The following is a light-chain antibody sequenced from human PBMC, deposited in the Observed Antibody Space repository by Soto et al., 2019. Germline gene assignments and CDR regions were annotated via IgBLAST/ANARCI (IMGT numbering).Light chain of an antibody. J-gene: IGLJ1*01. CDR3: NSYAGSNNLV. V-gene: IGLV2-8*01. CDR2: EVN. CDR1: SGDVGGYNY. Sequence: QSVLTQPPSASGSPGQSVTISCTGTSGDVGGYNYVSWYQQHPGKPPKLVIFEVNKRPSGVPDRFSGSKSGNTASLTVSGLQTEDEADYYCNSYAGSNNLVFGTGTKVTVL.